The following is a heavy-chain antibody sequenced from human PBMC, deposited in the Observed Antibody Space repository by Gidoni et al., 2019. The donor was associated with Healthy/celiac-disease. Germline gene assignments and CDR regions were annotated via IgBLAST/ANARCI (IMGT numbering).Heavy chain of an antibody. D-gene: IGHD3-22*01. CDR2: ISGSGGST. CDR3: AKDNPSYYDSDLLEL. Sequence: EVQLLESGGGLVQPGGSLRLSCAASVFTFSSYAMSWVRQAPGKGLGWVSAISGSGGSTYYADAVKGRFTISRDNSKNTLYLQMNSLRAEDTAVYYCAKDNPSYYDSDLLELWGQGTLVTVSS. J-gene: IGHJ4*02. V-gene: IGHV3-23*01. CDR1: VFTFSSYA.